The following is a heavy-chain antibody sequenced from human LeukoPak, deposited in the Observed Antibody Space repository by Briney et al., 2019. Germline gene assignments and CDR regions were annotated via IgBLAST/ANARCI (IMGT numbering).Heavy chain of an antibody. CDR3: ARVFLSGGSWTLEAFDI. CDR1: GFTFSSYS. V-gene: IGHV3-21*01. J-gene: IGHJ3*02. Sequence: PGGSLRLSCAASGFTFSSYSMNWVRQAPGKGLEWVSSISSSSSYIYYADSVKGRFTISRDNAKNSLYLQMNSLRAEDTAVYYCARVFLSGGSWTLEAFDIWGQGTMVTVSS. D-gene: IGHD2-15*01. CDR2: ISSSSSYI.